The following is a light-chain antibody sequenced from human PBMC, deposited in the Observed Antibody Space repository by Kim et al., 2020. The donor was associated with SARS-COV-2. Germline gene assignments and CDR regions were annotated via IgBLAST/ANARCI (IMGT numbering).Light chain of an antibody. CDR1: SGSSDANY. Sequence: GNTVTLTGTRSSGSSDANYVQWYQQRPGGAPTTVIYEDDQRPSGVPDRFSGSIDSSSNSASLTISGLKTEDEADYYCQSYNSSNVVFGGGTQLTVL. CDR2: EDD. V-gene: IGLV6-57*03. CDR3: QSYNSSNVV. J-gene: IGLJ2*01.